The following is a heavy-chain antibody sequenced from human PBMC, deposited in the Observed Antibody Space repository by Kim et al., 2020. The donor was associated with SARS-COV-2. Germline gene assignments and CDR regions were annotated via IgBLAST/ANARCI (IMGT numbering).Heavy chain of an antibody. D-gene: IGHD2-21*01. CDR3: ARRRLAYYYMDV. J-gene: IGHJ6*03. Sequence: SANPVKGRFTIPRDNSKNQLYLQMNSLRAEDTAVYYCARRRLAYYYMDVWGKGTTVTVSS. V-gene: IGHV3-33*01.